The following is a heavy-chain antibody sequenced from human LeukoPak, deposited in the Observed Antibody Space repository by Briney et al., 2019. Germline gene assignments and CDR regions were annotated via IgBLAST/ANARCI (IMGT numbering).Heavy chain of an antibody. CDR3: AREKNAALDY. V-gene: IGHV3-74*01. D-gene: IGHD2-15*01. CDR1: GFSFSSYW. Sequence: GGSLRLSCAASGFSFSSYWMHWVRQAPGKGLVWVSRINSGGSTIGYSDSVKGRFTISRDNAKNMLFLQVNSLRAEDTAVYYCAREKNAALDYWGQGTLVTVSS. CDR2: INSGGSTI. J-gene: IGHJ4*02.